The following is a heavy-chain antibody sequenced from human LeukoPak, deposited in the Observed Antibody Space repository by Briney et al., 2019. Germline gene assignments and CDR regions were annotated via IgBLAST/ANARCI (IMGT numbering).Heavy chain of an antibody. CDR1: GFTFSSYA. CDR3: AKVRKGSGWYGVGYFDL. CDR2: ISGSGGST. J-gene: IGHJ2*01. D-gene: IGHD6-19*01. Sequence: GGSLRLSRAASGFTFSSYAMSWVRQAPGKGLEWVSAISGSGGSTYCADSVKGRFTISRDNSKNTLYLQMNSLRAEDTAVYYCAKVRKGSGWYGVGYFDLWGRGTLVTVSS. V-gene: IGHV3-23*01.